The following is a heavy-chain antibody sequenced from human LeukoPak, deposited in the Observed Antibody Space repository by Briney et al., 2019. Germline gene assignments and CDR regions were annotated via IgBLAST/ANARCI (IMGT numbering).Heavy chain of an antibody. CDR3: AKDLGANYGDSEYYFDY. J-gene: IGHJ4*02. CDR1: GFTSTTAW. Sequence: GGSLRLSCAISGFTSTTAWMTWVRQAPGKGLEWVADIRQDGSDKYYADSVKGRFTISRDNSKNTLYLQMNSLRAEDTAVYYCAKDLGANYGDSEYYFDYWGQGTLVTVSS. CDR2: IRQDGSDK. V-gene: IGHV3-7*03. D-gene: IGHD4-17*01.